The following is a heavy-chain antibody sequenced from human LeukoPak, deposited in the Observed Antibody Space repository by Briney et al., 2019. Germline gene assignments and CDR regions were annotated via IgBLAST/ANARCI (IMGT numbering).Heavy chain of an antibody. CDR2: IWYDGSNK. CDR1: GFTFINYG. D-gene: IGHD3-9*01. Sequence: GGSLRLSCAASGFTFINYGMHWVRQAPGKGLEWVAVIWYDGSNKYYADSVKGRFTISRDNSKSTLYLQMNSLRAEDTAVYYCARAEAYYDILTGSRPLYYYYGMDVWGQGTTVTVSS. CDR3: ARAEAYYDILTGSRPLYYYYGMDV. J-gene: IGHJ6*02. V-gene: IGHV3-33*01.